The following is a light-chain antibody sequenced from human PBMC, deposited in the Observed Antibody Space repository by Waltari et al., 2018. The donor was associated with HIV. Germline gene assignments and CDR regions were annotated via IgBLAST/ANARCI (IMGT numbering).Light chain of an antibody. J-gene: IGKJ5*01. CDR2: AAS. CDR1: QGISNY. Sequence: DIQMTQSPSSLYASVGDRVTITCRASQGISNYLAWYQQKPGKVPKLLIYAASTLQSGVPSRFSGSGSGTDFTLTISSLQPEDVATYYCQKYNSAPRITLGQGTRLEIK. CDR3: QKYNSAPRIT. V-gene: IGKV1-27*01.